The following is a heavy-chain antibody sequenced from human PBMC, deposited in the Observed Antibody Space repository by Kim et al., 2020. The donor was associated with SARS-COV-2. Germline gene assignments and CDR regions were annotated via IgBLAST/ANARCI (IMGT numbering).Heavy chain of an antibody. CDR3: ARQYYGMDV. J-gene: IGHJ6*02. CDR2: NT. Sequence: NTPHNPTLKSPVTISVDTSKNPFSLRLSSVTAADTAVYYCARQYYGMDVWGQGTTVTVSS. V-gene: IGHV4-39*01.